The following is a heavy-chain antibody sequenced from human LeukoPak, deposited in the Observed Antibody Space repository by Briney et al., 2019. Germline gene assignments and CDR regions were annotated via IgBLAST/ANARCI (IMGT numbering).Heavy chain of an antibody. CDR2: IATDSTI. J-gene: IGHJ3*02. Sequence: GGSLRLSCAASGFILSSSEMNWVRQAPGKGLEWVSFIATDSTIYYADSVKGRFTLSRDNAKNSLYLQMNSLRAEDTAVYYCARDLTGWGAFDIWGQGTMVTVSS. CDR1: GFILSSSE. D-gene: IGHD3-9*01. CDR3: ARDLTGWGAFDI. V-gene: IGHV3-48*03.